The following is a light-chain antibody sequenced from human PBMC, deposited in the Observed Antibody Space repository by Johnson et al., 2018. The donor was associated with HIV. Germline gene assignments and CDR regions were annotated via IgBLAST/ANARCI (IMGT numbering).Light chain of an antibody. J-gene: IGLJ1*01. CDR3: GTWDNSLSALA. Sequence: QSVLTQPPSVSAAPGQRVTISCSGSSSNIGNNYVSWYQQLPGTAPKLLIYDNNKRPSGIPDRFSGSKSGTSATLGITGLLTGDEADYYCGTWDNSLSALAFGTGTKVAVL. CDR1: SSNIGNNY. CDR2: DNN. V-gene: IGLV1-51*01.